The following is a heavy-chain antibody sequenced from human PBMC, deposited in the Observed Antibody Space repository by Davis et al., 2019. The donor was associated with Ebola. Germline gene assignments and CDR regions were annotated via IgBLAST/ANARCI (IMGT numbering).Heavy chain of an antibody. CDR2: ISGSSGSA. Sequence: GGSLRLSCAASGFTFSTYAMTWVRQAPGKGLEWVSGISGSSGSAYYADSVKGRFTISRDNSENTLYLQMNSLRAEDTAMYYCAKDAPYTAMDDGGPFDIWGQGTMVTVSS. J-gene: IGHJ3*02. V-gene: IGHV3-23*01. CDR1: GFTFSTYA. D-gene: IGHD5-18*01. CDR3: AKDAPYTAMDDGGPFDI.